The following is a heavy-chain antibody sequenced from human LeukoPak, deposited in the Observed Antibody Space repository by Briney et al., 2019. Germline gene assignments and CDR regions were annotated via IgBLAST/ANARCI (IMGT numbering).Heavy chain of an antibody. CDR3: VGEKNYWGTPY. CDR1: XXSLSXYS. CDR2: IYYSGST. Sequence: SETLSXTXXXSXXSLSXYSWSWLRQPPGKGLEYIGYIYYSGSTNYNPSLKSRVTMSVDTSKNQFSLKLNSVTAADTAVYYCVGEKNYWGTPYWGQGTLVTASS. V-gene: IGHV4-59*08. D-gene: IGHD1-7*01. J-gene: IGHJ4*02.